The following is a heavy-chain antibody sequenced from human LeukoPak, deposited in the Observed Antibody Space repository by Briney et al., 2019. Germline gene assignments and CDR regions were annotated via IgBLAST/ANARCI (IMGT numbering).Heavy chain of an antibody. D-gene: IGHD6-13*01. CDR1: GFTFDDYG. CDR3: AKVMYSSSWNFDY. V-gene: IGHV3-20*04. J-gene: IGHJ4*02. Sequence: GGSLRLSCAASGFTFDDYGMSWVRQAPGKGLEWVSGINWNGGSTSYADSVKGRFTISRDNSKNTLYLQMNSLRAEGTAVYYCAKVMYSSSWNFDYWGQGTLVTVSS. CDR2: INWNGGST.